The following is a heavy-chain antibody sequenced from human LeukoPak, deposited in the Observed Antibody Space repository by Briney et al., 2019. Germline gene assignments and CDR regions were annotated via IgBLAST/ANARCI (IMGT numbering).Heavy chain of an antibody. CDR2: ISGSGGST. J-gene: IGHJ4*02. CDR3: AKNPGIAANGPVDY. Sequence: GGSLRLSCAASGFTFSSYAMSWVRQAPGKGLEWVSAISGSGGSTYYADSVKGRLTISRDNSKNTLYLQMNSLRAEDTAVYYCAKNPGIAANGPVDYWGQGTLVTVSS. D-gene: IGHD6-25*01. V-gene: IGHV3-23*01. CDR1: GFTFSSYA.